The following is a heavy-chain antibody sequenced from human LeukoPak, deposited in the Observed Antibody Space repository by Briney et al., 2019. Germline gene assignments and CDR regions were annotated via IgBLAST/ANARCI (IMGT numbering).Heavy chain of an antibody. CDR1: GGSFSGYY. CDR3: ARDGVGAFRDY. Sequence: SETLSLTCAVYGGSFSGYYWSWIRQPPGKGLEWIGEINHSGSTNYNPSLKSRVTISVDTSKNQFSLKLSSVTAADTAVYYCARDGVGAFRDYWGQGTLVTVSS. V-gene: IGHV4-34*01. CDR2: INHSGST. J-gene: IGHJ4*02. D-gene: IGHD1-26*01.